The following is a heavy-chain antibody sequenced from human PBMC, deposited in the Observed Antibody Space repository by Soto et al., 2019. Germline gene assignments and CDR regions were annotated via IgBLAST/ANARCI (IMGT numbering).Heavy chain of an antibody. CDR3: AGAAARRADIDY. J-gene: IGHJ4*02. CDR2: LYSGGTT. CDR1: GFTISSNY. D-gene: IGHD6-6*01. Sequence: EVPLVESGGGLFQPGGSLRLSCAASGFTISSNYMSWVRQAPGKGVEWVSVLYSGGTTFYVDSVKGRFTIPRHNSKNTLYLQLDSLRADNTAVYYCAGAAARRADIDYWGQGTLVSVSS. V-gene: IGHV3-53*04.